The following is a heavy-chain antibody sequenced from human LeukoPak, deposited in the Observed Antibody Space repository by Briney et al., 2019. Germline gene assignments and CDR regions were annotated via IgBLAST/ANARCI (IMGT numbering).Heavy chain of an antibody. CDR3: ARGEGLYGSGSYYKI. V-gene: IGHV1-8*03. D-gene: IGHD3-10*01. CDR1: GYTFISYD. Sequence: ASVKVSCKASGYTFISYDINWVRQATGQGLEWMAYMNPNSGNTGYAQTFQGRVTITWNTSINTAYMELRSLRSDDTAVYYCARGEGLYGSGSYYKIWGQGTLVTVSS. J-gene: IGHJ4*02. CDR2: MNPNSGNT.